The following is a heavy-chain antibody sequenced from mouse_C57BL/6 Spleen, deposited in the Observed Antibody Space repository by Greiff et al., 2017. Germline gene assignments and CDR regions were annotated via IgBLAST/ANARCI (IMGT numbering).Heavy chain of an antibody. Sequence: EVQLQQSGAELVRPGASVKLSCTASGFNIKDDYMNWVKQRPEQGLEWIGWIDPENGDTEYASKFQGKATITADTSSNTAYLQLSSLTSEDTAVYYCTTPIYYDYDGGFAYWGQGTLVTVSA. CDR1: GFNIKDDY. CDR2: IDPENGDT. V-gene: IGHV14-4*01. D-gene: IGHD2-4*01. CDR3: TTPIYYDYDGGFAY. J-gene: IGHJ3*01.